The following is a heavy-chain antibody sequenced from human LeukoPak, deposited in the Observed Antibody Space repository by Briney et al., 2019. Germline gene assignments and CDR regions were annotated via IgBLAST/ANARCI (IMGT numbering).Heavy chain of an antibody. CDR1: GYTFTSYY. D-gene: IGHD3-10*01. V-gene: IGHV1-18*04. CDR3: ARDLYSRRMDYYGSGSYLAY. J-gene: IGHJ4*02. CDR2: ISSYNGNT. Sequence: ASVKVSCKASGYTFTSYYMHWVRQAPGQGLEWMGWISSYNGNTHYAQNLQGRVIMTIDTSTSTAYMELRSLRSDDTAFYYCARDLYSRRMDYYGSGSYLAYWGQGTPVTVSS.